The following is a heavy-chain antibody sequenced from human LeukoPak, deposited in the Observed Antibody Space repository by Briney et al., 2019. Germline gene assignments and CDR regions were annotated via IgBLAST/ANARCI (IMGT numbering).Heavy chain of an antibody. Sequence: SETLSLTCTVSGGSISSYHWSWIRQPAGKGLEWIGRIYTSGSTNYNPSLESRVTMSVDTSKNQFSLKLSSVTAADTAVYYCARSSSSWYTTPFDYWGQGTLVTVSS. CDR3: ARSSSSWYTTPFDY. CDR1: GGSISSYH. CDR2: IYTSGST. J-gene: IGHJ4*02. D-gene: IGHD6-13*01. V-gene: IGHV4-4*07.